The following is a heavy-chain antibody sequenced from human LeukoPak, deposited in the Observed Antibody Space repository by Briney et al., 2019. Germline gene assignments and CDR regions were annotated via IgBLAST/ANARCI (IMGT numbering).Heavy chain of an antibody. CDR1: GVTVSSYV. Sequence: HTGGSLRLSCAASGVTVSSYVMSWVRQAPGKGLEWVSAISGSGGSTDYADSVKGRFTISRDNSKNTLYLQMNSLRAEDTAVYYCARDGGKEMATTFDYWGQGTLVTVSS. CDR3: ARDGGKEMATTFDY. J-gene: IGHJ4*02. CDR2: ISGSGGST. D-gene: IGHD5-24*01. V-gene: IGHV3-23*01.